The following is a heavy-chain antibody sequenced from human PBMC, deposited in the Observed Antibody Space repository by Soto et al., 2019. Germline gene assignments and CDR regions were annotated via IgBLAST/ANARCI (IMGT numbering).Heavy chain of an antibody. J-gene: IGHJ4*02. Sequence: PGESLKISCKGSGYTFNSYWIGWVRQMPGKGLEWMGIIYPGDSATRYSPSFQGHVTISVDKSLNTAYLQWTSLEASDTAMYYCARQATVVTPYYFDFWGQGTLVTVSS. D-gene: IGHD2-21*02. CDR1: GYTFNSYW. V-gene: IGHV5-51*01. CDR3: ARQATVVTPYYFDF. CDR2: IYPGDSAT.